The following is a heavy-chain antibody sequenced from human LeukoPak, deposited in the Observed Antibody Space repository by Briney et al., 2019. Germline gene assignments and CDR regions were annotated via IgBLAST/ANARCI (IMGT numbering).Heavy chain of an antibody. CDR1: GYTFTGYY. J-gene: IGHJ6*02. CDR2: ISAYNGNT. Sequence: ASVKVSCKASGYTFTGYYMHWVRQAPGQGLEWMGWISAYNGNTNYAQKLQGRVTMTTDTSTSTAYMELRSLRSDDTAVYYCARVSGYYYGMDVWGQGTTVTVSS. V-gene: IGHV1-18*04. CDR3: ARVSGYYYGMDV. D-gene: IGHD3-10*01.